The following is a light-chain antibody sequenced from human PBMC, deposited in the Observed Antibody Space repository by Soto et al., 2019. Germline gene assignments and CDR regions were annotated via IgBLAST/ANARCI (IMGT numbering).Light chain of an antibody. CDR1: SSDVGGYNY. Sequence: QSALTQPPSASGSPGQSVTISCTGTSSDVGGYNYVSWYQQHPGKAPKLMIYEVSKRPSGVPDRFSGSKSGNTASLTVSGLQAEDEADYYCSSYAGSNFVVFGGGPQLTVL. J-gene: IGLJ2*01. V-gene: IGLV2-8*01. CDR2: EVS. CDR3: SSYAGSNFVV.